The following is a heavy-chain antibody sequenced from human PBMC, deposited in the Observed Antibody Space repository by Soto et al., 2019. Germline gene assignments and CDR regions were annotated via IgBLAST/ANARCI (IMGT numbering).Heavy chain of an antibody. CDR1: GFTVSISY. Sequence: EVQLVESGGGLIQPGESLRLSCAASGFTVSISYMSWVRQAPGKGLEWVSTIYRDGSTYYADSVEGRFTISRDNSKNTLYLQMNSLRAEDPATYYCARGKGIGWYESSDYWGQGTVVTVSS. CDR3: ARGKGIGWYESSDY. D-gene: IGHD6-19*01. V-gene: IGHV3-53*01. J-gene: IGHJ4*02. CDR2: IYRDGST.